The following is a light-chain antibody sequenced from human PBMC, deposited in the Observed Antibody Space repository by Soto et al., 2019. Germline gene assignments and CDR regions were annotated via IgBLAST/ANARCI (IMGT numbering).Light chain of an antibody. V-gene: IGKV3-20*01. J-gene: IGKJ1*01. CDR2: GAS. CDR3: QQYGSSPGT. CDR1: HSVPTNY. Sequence: IVLTQSRGTLSLSPGERVTIFYRASHSVPTNYLAWYRQNTGQSPRLLIYGASTRATGIPDRFSGSGSGTDFTLTISRLEPEDFAVYYCQQYGSSPGTFGQGTKVDIK.